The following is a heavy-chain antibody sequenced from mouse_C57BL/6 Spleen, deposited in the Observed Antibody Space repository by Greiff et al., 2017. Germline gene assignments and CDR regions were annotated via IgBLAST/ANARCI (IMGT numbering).Heavy chain of an antibody. CDR3: ARETSYYSNLWYFDV. V-gene: IGHV5-17*01. Sequence: EVHLVESGGGLVKPGGSLKLSCAASGFTFSDYGMHWVRQAPEKGLEWVAYISSGSSTIYYADTVKGRFTISRDNAKNTLFLQMTSLRSEDTAMYYCARETSYYSNLWYFDVWGTGTTVTVSS. J-gene: IGHJ1*03. CDR2: ISSGSSTI. CDR1: GFTFSDYG. D-gene: IGHD2-5*01.